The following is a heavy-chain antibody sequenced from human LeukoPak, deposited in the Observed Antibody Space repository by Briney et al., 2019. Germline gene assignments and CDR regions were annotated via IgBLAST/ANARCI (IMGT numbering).Heavy chain of an antibody. D-gene: IGHD3-22*01. V-gene: IGHV3-48*01. CDR3: ARKYDSSGYWVDY. CDR2: ISSSSSNSAI. Sequence: GGSLRLSCVASGFPFSRYSMNWVRQAPGKGLEWLSYISSSSSNSAIYYADSVKGRFTISRDNAKNSLYLQMNSLRAEDTAVYYCARKYDSSGYWVDYWGQGTLVIVSS. CDR1: GFPFSRYS. J-gene: IGHJ4*02.